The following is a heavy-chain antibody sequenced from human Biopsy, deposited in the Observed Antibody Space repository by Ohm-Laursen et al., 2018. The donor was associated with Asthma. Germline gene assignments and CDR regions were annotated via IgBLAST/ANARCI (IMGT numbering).Heavy chain of an antibody. V-gene: IGHV1-3*01. CDR1: GFTINNNV. Sequence: GASVKVSCKASGFTINNNVFHWVRQAPGHSLEWMGWINAANGNTKYSQKFQGRLTISRDTSASTAYMDLSSLRSEDTAVYYCARTYFDFLTGQVHDAFAMWGQGTMVTVSS. CDR2: INAANGNT. D-gene: IGHD3-9*01. J-gene: IGHJ3*02. CDR3: ARTYFDFLTGQVHDAFAM.